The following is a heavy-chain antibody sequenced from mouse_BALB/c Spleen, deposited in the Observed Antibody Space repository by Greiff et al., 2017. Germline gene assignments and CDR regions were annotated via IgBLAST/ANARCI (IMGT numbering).Heavy chain of an antibody. CDR3: ARWGTTVVAHFGY. Sequence: EVQVVESGGDLVKPGGSLKLSCAASGFTFSSYGMSWVRQTPDKRLEWVATISSGGSYTYYPDSVKGRFTISRDNAKNTLYLQMSSLKSEDTAMYYCARWGTTVVAHFGYWGQGTTLTVSS. CDR1: GFTFSSYG. V-gene: IGHV5-6*01. D-gene: IGHD1-1*01. CDR2: ISSGGSYT. J-gene: IGHJ2*01.